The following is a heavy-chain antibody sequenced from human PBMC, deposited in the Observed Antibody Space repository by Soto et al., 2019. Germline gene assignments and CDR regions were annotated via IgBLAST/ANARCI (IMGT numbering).Heavy chain of an antibody. CDR3: ARDFDYYDSSGYYSAGYGMDV. CDR2: ISSSSSTI. Sequence: EVQLVESGGGLVQPGGSLRLSCAASGFTFSSYIMNWVRQAPGKGLEWVSYISSSSSTIYYADSVKGRFTISRDNAKNSLYLQMNSLRDEDTAVYYCARDFDYYDSSGYYSAGYGMDVWGQGTTVTVSS. J-gene: IGHJ6*02. CDR1: GFTFSSYI. V-gene: IGHV3-48*02. D-gene: IGHD3-22*01.